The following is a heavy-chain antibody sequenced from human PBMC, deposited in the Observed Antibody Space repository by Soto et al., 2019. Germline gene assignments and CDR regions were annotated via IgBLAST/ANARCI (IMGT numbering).Heavy chain of an antibody. J-gene: IGHJ4*02. CDR3: ARGGQKPLTHYFIDY. Sequence: EVQLVESGGGLVQPGGSLRVSCVVSGFTLSDYYMDWVRQAPGKGLEWIGRTRSKPKGYSTEYAASVKGRFTISRDDSRSSLFLQMNSLKTDDPAVYYCARGGQKPLTHYFIDYWGQGTLVTVSS. V-gene: IGHV3-72*01. D-gene: IGHD3-10*01. CDR2: TRSKPKGYST. CDR1: GFTLSDYY.